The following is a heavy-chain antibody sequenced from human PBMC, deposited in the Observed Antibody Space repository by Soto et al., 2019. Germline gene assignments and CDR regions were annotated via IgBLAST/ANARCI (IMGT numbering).Heavy chain of an antibody. V-gene: IGHV3-23*01. CDR2: ISGSGGST. J-gene: IGHJ4*02. D-gene: IGHD2-21*02. CDR1: GFTFSSYA. CDR3: AKDVVVMVTALVDY. Sequence: GGSLRLSCAASGFTFSSYAMSWVRQAPGKGLEWVSAISGSGGSTYYADSVKGRFTISRDNSKNTLYLQMNSLRAEDTAVYYCAKDVVVMVTALVDYWGQGTLVTVSS.